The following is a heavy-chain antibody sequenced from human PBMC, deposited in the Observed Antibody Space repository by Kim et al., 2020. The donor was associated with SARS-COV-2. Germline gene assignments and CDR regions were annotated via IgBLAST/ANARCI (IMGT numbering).Heavy chain of an antibody. CDR3: VKDRPSHRIAVAGATGGY. D-gene: IGHD6-19*01. J-gene: IGHJ4*02. V-gene: IGHV3-64D*06. Sequence: KGRFTISRDNSKNTLYLQMSSLRAEDTAVYYCVKDRPSHRIAVAGATGGYWGQGTLVTVSS.